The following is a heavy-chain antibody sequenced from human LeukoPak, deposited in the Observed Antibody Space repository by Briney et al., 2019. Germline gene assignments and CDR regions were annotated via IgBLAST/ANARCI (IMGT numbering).Heavy chain of an antibody. CDR1: GFTFDDYA. J-gene: IGHJ4*02. D-gene: IGHD3-10*01. V-gene: IGHV3-9*01. Sequence: GGSLRLSCAASGFTFDDYAMHWVRQPPGKGLEWVSHIRWNSGTLAYADSVKGRFTISRDNAKNSLYLQMNSLRAEDTAVYYCARDSVLLWFGELSGSGDYWGQGTLVTVSS. CDR2: IRWNSGTL. CDR3: ARDSVLLWFGELSGSGDY.